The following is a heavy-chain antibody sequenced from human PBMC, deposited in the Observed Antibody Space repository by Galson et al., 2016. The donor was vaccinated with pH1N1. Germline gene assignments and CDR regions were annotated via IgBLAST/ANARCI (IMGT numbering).Heavy chain of an antibody. CDR3: ARVGGSSELGFFADH. D-gene: IGHD6-6*01. J-gene: IGHJ4*02. CDR2: IYYSGST. Sequence: ETLSLTCTVSGGSISSSSYYWGWICQPPGKGLEWIGNIYYSGSTYYNPSLKSRVTIFVDTSKNQFSLKLSSVTAADTAVYYCARVGGSSELGFFADHWGQGTLVTVSS. CDR1: GGSISSSSYY. V-gene: IGHV4-39*07.